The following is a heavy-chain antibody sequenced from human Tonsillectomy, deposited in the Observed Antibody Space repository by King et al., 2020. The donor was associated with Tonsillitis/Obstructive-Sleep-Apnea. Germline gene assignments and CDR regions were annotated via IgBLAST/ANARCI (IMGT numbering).Heavy chain of an antibody. CDR2: ISGSGGST. Sequence: QLVESGGGLVQPGGSLRLSCAASGFTFSSYAMSWVRQAPGKGLEWVSGISGSGGSTYYADSVKGRFTISRDNSKNTLYLEMNSLRAEDTAVYYCAKESAVTTAYYMDVWGKGTTVTVSS. V-gene: IGHV3-23*04. D-gene: IGHD4-11*01. J-gene: IGHJ6*03. CDR3: AKESAVTTAYYMDV. CDR1: GFTFSSYA.